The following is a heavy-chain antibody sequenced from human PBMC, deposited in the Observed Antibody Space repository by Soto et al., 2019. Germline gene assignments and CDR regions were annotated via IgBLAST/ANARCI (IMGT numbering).Heavy chain of an antibody. Sequence: EVQLLESGGGLVQPGGSLRLSCAASGFTFSSYAMSWVRQAPGKGLEWVSAISGSGGSTYYADSVKGRFTISRDNSKNTLYLQMNSLRAEDTAVYYCANHPTNYDFWSGYSSLDPWGQGTLVTVSS. J-gene: IGHJ5*02. V-gene: IGHV3-23*01. CDR1: GFTFSSYA. CDR3: ANHPTNYDFWSGYSSLDP. CDR2: ISGSGGST. D-gene: IGHD3-3*01.